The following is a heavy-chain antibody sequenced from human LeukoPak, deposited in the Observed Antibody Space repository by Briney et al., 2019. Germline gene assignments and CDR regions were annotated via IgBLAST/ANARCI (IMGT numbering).Heavy chain of an antibody. CDR1: GGSISTRSYY. CDR2: IYYSGST. D-gene: IGHD6-13*01. V-gene: IGHV4-39*07. Sequence: PSETLSLTCTVSGGSISTRSYYWGWIRQPPGKGLEWIASIYYSGSTYYNAPLKSRVTISLDTSKNQSSLNLRSVTAADTAVYYCARVRAAAVPYYFDYWGQGTLVTVSS. J-gene: IGHJ4*02. CDR3: ARVRAAAVPYYFDY.